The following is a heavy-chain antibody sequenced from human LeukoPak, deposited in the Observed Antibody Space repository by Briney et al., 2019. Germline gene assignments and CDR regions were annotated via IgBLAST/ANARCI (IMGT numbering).Heavy chain of an antibody. CDR2: IYYSGST. D-gene: IGHD4-11*01. CDR1: GGSISSSSYY. V-gene: IGHV4-39*01. Sequence: KSSETLSLTCTVSGGSISSSSYYWGWIRQPPGKGLEWIGSIYYSGSTYYNPSLKSRVTISVDTSKNQFSLKLSSVTAADTAVYYCARPSSDYRLNWFDPWGQGTLVTVSS. J-gene: IGHJ5*02. CDR3: ARPSSDYRLNWFDP.